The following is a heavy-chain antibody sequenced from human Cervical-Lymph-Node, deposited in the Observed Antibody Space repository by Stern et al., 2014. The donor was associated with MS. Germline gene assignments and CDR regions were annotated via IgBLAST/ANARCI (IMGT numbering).Heavy chain of an antibody. CDR1: GGSISRGGFY. CDR3: ARVDSSSWDFDY. V-gene: IGHV4-31*03. Sequence: QLQLQESGPGLVKPSQTLSLTCTVSGGSISRGGFYWSWIRQPPGKGLEWIGYIYYSGSTYYNPSLKSRVTISVDTSKNQFSLKLSSVTAADTAVYYCARVDSSSWDFDYWGQGTLVTVSS. D-gene: IGHD6-13*01. J-gene: IGHJ4*02. CDR2: IYYSGST.